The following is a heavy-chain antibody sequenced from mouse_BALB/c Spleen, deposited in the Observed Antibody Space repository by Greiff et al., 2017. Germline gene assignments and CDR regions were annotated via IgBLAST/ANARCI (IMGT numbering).Heavy chain of an antibody. Sequence: QVQLKESGAELVKPGASVKLSCKASGYTFTSYYMYWVKQRPGQGLEWIGEINPSNGGTNFNEKFKSKATLTVDKSSSTAYMQLSSLTSEDSAVYYCTRSTGDYWGQGTTLTVSS. CDR3: TRSTGDY. V-gene: IGHV1S81*02. CDR2: INPSNGGT. CDR1: GYTFTSYY. J-gene: IGHJ2*01.